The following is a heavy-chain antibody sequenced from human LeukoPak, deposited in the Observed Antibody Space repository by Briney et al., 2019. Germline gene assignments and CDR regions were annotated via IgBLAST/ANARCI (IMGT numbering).Heavy chain of an antibody. Sequence: SETLSLTCTVSGYSISSGYYWGWIRQPPGKGLEWIGSIYRSGSTYYNPSLKSRVTISVDTSKNQFSLKLSSVTAADTAVYYCARAVGGDGSGSLWGPGTLVTVSS. V-gene: IGHV4-38-2*02. CDR2: IYRSGST. D-gene: IGHD3-10*01. CDR1: GYSISSGYY. CDR3: ARAVGGDGSGSL. J-gene: IGHJ4*02.